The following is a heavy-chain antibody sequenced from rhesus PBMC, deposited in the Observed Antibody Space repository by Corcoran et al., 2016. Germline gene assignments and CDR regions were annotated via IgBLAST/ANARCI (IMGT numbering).Heavy chain of an antibody. J-gene: IGHJ4*01. CDR3: ARWIHLQFDY. D-gene: IGHD5-12*01. V-gene: IGHV4-122*02. CDR2: ITYIGST. CDR1: GGSISSGYYY. Sequence: QVQLQESGPGLVKPSETLSLTCAVSGGSISSGYYYWSWIRQPPGKVLEWIGYITYIGSTHYHPSLKSRVTISRDTSKNQFSLQLSYVTAADTAVYYGARWIHLQFDYWGQGVLVTVSS.